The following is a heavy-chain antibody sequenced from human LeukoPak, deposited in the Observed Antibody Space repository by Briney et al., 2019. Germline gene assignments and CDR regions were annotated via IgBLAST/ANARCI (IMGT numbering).Heavy chain of an antibody. CDR2: INHSGST. CDR3: ARGGRFLEWLLSFFDY. V-gene: IGHV4-34*01. CDR1: GGSFSGYY. D-gene: IGHD3-3*01. J-gene: IGHJ4*02. Sequence: SETLSLTCAVYGGSFSGYYWSWIRQPPGKGLEWIGEINHSGSTNYNPSLKSRVRISVDPSKNQFSLKLSSVTAADTAVYYCARGGRFLEWLLSFFDYWGQGTLVTVSS.